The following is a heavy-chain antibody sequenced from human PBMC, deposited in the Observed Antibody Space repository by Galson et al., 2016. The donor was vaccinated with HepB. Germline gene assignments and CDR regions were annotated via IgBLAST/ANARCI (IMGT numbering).Heavy chain of an antibody. J-gene: IGHJ4*02. Sequence: QSGAEVKKPGESLRISCKGSGYSFTSYWISWVRQMPGKGLEWMGRIDPSDSYTNYSPSFQGHVTISADKSISTAYLQWSSLKASDTAMYYCARHGGSSGWSLLLDCWGRGTLVTVSS. CDR3: ARHGGSSGWSLLLDC. CDR1: GYSFTSYW. CDR2: IDPSDSYT. D-gene: IGHD6-19*01. V-gene: IGHV5-10-1*01.